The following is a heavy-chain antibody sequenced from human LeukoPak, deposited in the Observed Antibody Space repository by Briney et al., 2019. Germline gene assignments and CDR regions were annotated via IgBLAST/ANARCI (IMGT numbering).Heavy chain of an antibody. CDR2: IYYTGTYYSGST. J-gene: IGHJ5*02. CDR3: ARSYSNPSLDWFDP. V-gene: IGHV4-39*07. CDR1: GGSITSSTYF. Sequence: TSETLSLTCTVSGGSITSSTYFWGWVRQPPGKGLEWIGSIYYTGTYYSGSTYYNPSLKSRVTISVDTSKNQFSLKLSSVTAADTAVYYCARSYSNPSLDWFDPWGQGTLVTVSS. D-gene: IGHD4-11*01.